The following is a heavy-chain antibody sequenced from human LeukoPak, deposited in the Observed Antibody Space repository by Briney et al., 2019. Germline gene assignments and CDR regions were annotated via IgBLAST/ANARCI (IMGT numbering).Heavy chain of an antibody. D-gene: IGHD6-13*01. J-gene: IGHJ6*02. V-gene: IGHV4-59*12. CDR3: ARGRSNYYSFAIDV. CDR1: GGTMSRYY. CDR2: VHYNGST. Sequence: SETLSLTCTVSGGTMSRYYWSWIRQPPGKRLEWIGFVHYNGSTSYNPSLKSRVTISIDTSKNQFSLKLSSVTAADTAVYYCARGRSNYYSFAIDVWGQGTTVTVSS.